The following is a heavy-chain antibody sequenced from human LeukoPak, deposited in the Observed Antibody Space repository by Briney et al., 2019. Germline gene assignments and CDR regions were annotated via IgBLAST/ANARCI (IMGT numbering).Heavy chain of an antibody. V-gene: IGHV4-39*01. J-gene: IGHJ6*02. CDR2: IYYSGST. CDR1: GGSISSSSYY. CDR3: ATPYYYYYGMDV. Sequence: SETLSLTCTVSGGSISSSSYYWGWIRQPPGKGLEWIGSIYYSGSTYYNPSLKSRVTISVDTSKNQFSLKLSSVIAADTAVYYCATPYYYYYGMDVWGQGTTVTVSS.